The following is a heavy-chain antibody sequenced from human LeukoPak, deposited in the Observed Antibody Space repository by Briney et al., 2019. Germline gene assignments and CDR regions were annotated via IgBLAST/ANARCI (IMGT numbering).Heavy chain of an antibody. Sequence: ASVKVSCKASGYTFTSYYMHLVRQAPGQGLEWMGIINPSGGSTSYAQKFQGRVTMTRDMYTSTVYMELSSLRSEDTAVYYCARDRHRAAAGNNWFDPWGQGTLVTVSS. CDR3: ARDRHRAAAGNNWFDP. CDR1: GYTFTSYY. CDR2: INPSGGST. D-gene: IGHD6-13*01. V-gene: IGHV1-46*01. J-gene: IGHJ5*02.